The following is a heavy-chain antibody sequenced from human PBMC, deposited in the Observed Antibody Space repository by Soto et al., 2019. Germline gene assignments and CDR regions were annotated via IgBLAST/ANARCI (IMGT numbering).Heavy chain of an antibody. J-gene: IGHJ4*02. CDR1: GGTFSSYA. V-gene: IGHV1-69*01. Sequence: QVQLVQSGAEVKKPGSSVKVSCKASGGTFSSYAISWVRQAPGQGLEWMGGIIPIFGTANYAQKFQGRVTITADESTSTGYMELSSLRSEDTAVFYCASLGDYYDSSGYYYTYFDYWGQGTLVTVSS. CDR3: ASLGDYYDSSGYYYTYFDY. D-gene: IGHD3-22*01. CDR2: IIPIFGTA.